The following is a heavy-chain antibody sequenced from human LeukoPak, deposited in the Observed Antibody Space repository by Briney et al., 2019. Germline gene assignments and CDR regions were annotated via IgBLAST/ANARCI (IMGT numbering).Heavy chain of an antibody. CDR2: IYHSGST. Sequence: SETLSLTCAVSGGSISSSNWWSWVRQPPGKGLEWIGEIYHSGSTNYNPSLKSRVTISVDTSKNQFSLRLSSVTAADTAVYYCARLSIRNWFDPWGQGTLVTVSS. CDR1: GGSISSSNW. J-gene: IGHJ5*02. D-gene: IGHD3-16*02. CDR3: ARLSIRNWFDP. V-gene: IGHV4-4*02.